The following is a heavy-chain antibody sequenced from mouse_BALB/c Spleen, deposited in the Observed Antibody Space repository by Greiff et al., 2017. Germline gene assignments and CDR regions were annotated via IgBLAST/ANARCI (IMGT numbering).Heavy chain of an antibody. CDR1: GYAFSSSW. CDR3: AREGFYDGYYEAMDY. J-gene: IGHJ4*01. CDR2: IYPGGGDT. V-gene: IGHV1-82*01. D-gene: IGHD2-3*01. Sequence: QVQLQQSGPELVKPGASVKISCKASGYAFSSSWMNWVKQRPGQGLEWIGRIYPGGGDTNYNGKFKGKATLTADKSSSTAYMQLSSLTSVDSAVYFCAREGFYDGYYEAMDYWGQGTSVTVSS.